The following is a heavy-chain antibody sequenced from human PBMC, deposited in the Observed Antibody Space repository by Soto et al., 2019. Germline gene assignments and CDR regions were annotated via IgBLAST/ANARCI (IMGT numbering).Heavy chain of an antibody. D-gene: IGHD3-16*01. CDR3: ARDQLEYGGVGAFDI. V-gene: IGHV3-21*01. CDR1: GFTFSSYS. Sequence: GGSLRLSCAASGFTFSSYSMNWVRQAPGKGLEWVSSISSSSSYIYYADSVKGRFTISRDNAKNSLYLQMNSLRAEYTAVYYCARDQLEYGGVGAFDIWGQGTMVTVSS. CDR2: ISSSSSYI. J-gene: IGHJ3*02.